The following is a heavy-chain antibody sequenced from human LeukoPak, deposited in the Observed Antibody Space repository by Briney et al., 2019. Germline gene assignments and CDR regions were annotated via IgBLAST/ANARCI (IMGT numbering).Heavy chain of an antibody. CDR1: GFTFSSYA. CDR3: AREGYYYDSSGYYLDY. CDR2: ISYDGSNK. Sequence: GGSLRLSCAASGFTFSSYAMHWVRQAPGKGLEWVAVISYDGSNKYYADSVKGRFTISRDNSKNTPYLQMNSLRAEDTAVYYCAREGYYYDSSGYYLDYWGQGTLVTVSS. D-gene: IGHD3-22*01. V-gene: IGHV3-30*04. J-gene: IGHJ4*02.